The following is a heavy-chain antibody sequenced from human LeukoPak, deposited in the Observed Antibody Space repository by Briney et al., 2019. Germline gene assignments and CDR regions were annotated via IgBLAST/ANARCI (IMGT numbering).Heavy chain of an antibody. Sequence: ASVKLSCKASGYTFTSYGINWVRQAPGQGLEWMGRISAHNGNANYAQKFQGRVTMTTDTLATTAYMELRSLRSDDTAVYYCVRDGELPYDAYDIWGQGTLVTVSS. CDR1: GYTFTSYG. V-gene: IGHV1-18*01. D-gene: IGHD1-26*01. CDR3: VRDGELPYDAYDI. CDR2: ISAHNGNA. J-gene: IGHJ3*02.